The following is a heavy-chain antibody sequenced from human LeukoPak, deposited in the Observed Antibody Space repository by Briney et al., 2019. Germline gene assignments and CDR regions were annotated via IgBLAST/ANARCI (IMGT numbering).Heavy chain of an antibody. V-gene: IGHV4-34*01. CDR2: INHSGST. Sequence: SETLSLTCAVYGGSFSGYYWSWIRQPPGKGLEWIGEINHSGSTNYNPSLKSRVTISVDTSKNQFSLKLSSVTAADTAVYYCARRIAALSSWGQGTLVTVSS. CDR3: ARRIAALSS. D-gene: IGHD6-6*01. J-gene: IGHJ5*02. CDR1: GGSFSGYY.